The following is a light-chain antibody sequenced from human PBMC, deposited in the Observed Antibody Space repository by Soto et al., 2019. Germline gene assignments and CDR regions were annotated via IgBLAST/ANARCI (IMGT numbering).Light chain of an antibody. Sequence: EIVLTQSPGTLSLSPGERATLSCRASRSVSSSYLAWYQQKPGQAPRLLIYGASSRATGIPDRFSGSESGTDFTLTISRLEPEDFAVYYCQQYDSAPWTFGQGTKVEIK. V-gene: IGKV3-20*01. CDR3: QQYDSAPWT. J-gene: IGKJ1*01. CDR2: GAS. CDR1: RSVSSSY.